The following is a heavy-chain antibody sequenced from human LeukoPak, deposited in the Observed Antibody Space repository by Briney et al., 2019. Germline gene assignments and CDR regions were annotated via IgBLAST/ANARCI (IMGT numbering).Heavy chain of an antibody. CDR1: GFTFNRYA. CDR3: AKDERGYYDSSGFFGAIDY. J-gene: IGHJ4*02. V-gene: IGHV3-33*06. CDR2: IWYDGSNK. D-gene: IGHD3-22*01. Sequence: GRSLRLSCAASGFTFNRYAMHWVRQAPGKGLEWVAFIWYDGSNKYYADSVKGRFTDSRDNSKNTLYLQMNSLRAEDTAVYYCAKDERGYYDSSGFFGAIDYWGQGSLVSVSS.